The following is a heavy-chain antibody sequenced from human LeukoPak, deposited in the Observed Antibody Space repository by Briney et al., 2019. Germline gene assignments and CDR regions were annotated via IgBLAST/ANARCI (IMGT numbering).Heavy chain of an antibody. CDR3: TRERNGSPHY. Sequence: PSETLSLTCTVSSGSISSSSYYWSWVRQPPGKGLEWIASMYYTGSSYYNPSLKSRVTISLDTSKNQFSLKMTSVTAADTAVYFCTRERNGSPHYWGQGTQVTVSS. CDR1: SGSISSSSYY. J-gene: IGHJ4*02. CDR2: MYYTGSS. D-gene: IGHD5-24*01. V-gene: IGHV4-39*07.